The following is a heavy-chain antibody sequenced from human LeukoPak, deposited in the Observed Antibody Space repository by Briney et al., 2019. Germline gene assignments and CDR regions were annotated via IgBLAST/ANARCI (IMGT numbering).Heavy chain of an antibody. J-gene: IGHJ4*02. V-gene: IGHV3-21*01. D-gene: IGHD3-9*01. CDR3: ARWRGFDWLSSEADY. Sequence: GGSLRLSCAASGFTFSSYSMNWVRQAPGKGLEWVSSISSSSSYIYYADSVKGRFTISRDNAKNSLYLQMNSLRAEDTAVYYCARWRGFDWLSSEADYWGQGTLVTVSS. CDR1: GFTFSSYS. CDR2: ISSSSSYI.